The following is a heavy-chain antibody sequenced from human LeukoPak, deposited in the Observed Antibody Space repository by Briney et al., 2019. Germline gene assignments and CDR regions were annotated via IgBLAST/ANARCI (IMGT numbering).Heavy chain of an antibody. CDR1: GDGVASNNDA. CDR3: AWSAGGTVDY. J-gene: IGHJ4*02. V-gene: IGHV6-1*01. D-gene: IGHD6-13*01. CDR2: TYYRSKWYN. Sequence: SQTLSLTCAISGDGVASNNDAWNWIRQSPSRGLEWLGRTYYRSKWYNDYAVSVKGRITINPDTSRNQFSLHLNSVTPEDSAVYYCAWSAGGTVDYWGQGALVTVSS.